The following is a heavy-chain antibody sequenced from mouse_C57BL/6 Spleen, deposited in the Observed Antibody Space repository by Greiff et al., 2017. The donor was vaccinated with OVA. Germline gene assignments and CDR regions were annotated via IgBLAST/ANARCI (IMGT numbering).Heavy chain of an antibody. CDR1: GFSFNTYA. J-gene: IGHJ4*01. Sequence: EVKLMESGGGLVQPKGSLKLSCAASGFSFNTYAMNWVRQAPGKGLEWVARIRSKSNNYATYYADSVKDRFTISRDDSESMLYLQMNNLKTEDTAMYYCVRPFTTVYAMDYWGQGTSVTVSS. CDR3: VRPFTTVYAMDY. D-gene: IGHD1-1*01. CDR2: IRSKSNNYAT. V-gene: IGHV10-1*01.